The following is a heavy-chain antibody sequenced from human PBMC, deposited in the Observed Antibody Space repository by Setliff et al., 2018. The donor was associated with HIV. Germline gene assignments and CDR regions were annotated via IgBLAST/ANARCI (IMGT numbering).Heavy chain of an antibody. V-gene: IGHV1-18*01. CDR2: IGTYNGDT. CDR3: AREGLWFGDRGYYMDV. CDR1: GYTFTSSG. J-gene: IGHJ6*03. D-gene: IGHD3-10*01. Sequence: ASVKVSCKASGYTFTSSGITWVRQAPGQGLEWMGWIGTYNGDTNYAQKFQGRVTMTTDTSASTAYMELRSLISDDTAVYYCAREGLWFGDRGYYMDVWGTGTAVTVSS.